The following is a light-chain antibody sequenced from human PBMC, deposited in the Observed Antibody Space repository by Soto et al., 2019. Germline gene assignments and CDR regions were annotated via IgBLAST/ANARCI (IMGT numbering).Light chain of an antibody. Sequence: NFMLTQPHSVSESPGKTVTISCTRSSGSIASNYVQWYQQRPGSAPTTVIYEDNQKPSGVPDRFSGSIDGSSNSASLTISGLRTEDEADYYCQSYDSRSVVFGGGTKLTVL. CDR3: QSYDSRSVV. V-gene: IGLV6-57*04. J-gene: IGLJ3*02. CDR2: EDN. CDR1: SGSIASNY.